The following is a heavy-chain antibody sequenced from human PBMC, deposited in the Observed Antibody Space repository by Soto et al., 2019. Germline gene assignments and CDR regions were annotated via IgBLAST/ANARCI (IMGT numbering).Heavy chain of an antibody. V-gene: IGHV4-39*01. Sequence: QLQLQESGPGLVKPSETLSLTCTVSGGSISSSSYYWGWIRQPPGKGLEWIGNIYYSGGTYYNPSLKSRVTISVDMSKNQCSLKLSSVTAADTAVYYCASLPGYSSSGFDPWGQGTLVTVSS. CDR3: ASLPGYSSSGFDP. J-gene: IGHJ5*02. D-gene: IGHD6-19*01. CDR1: GGSISSSSYY. CDR2: IYYSGGT.